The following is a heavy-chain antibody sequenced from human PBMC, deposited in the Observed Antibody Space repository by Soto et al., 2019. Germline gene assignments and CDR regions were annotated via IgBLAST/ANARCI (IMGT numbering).Heavy chain of an antibody. Sequence: ASVKVSCKASGYTFTGYYMHWVRQAPGQGLEWMGWINPNSGGTNYAQKFQGWVTMTRDTSISTAYMELSRLRSDDTAVYYCARAVDTAMVIRFDYWGQGTLVTVSS. D-gene: IGHD5-18*01. CDR1: GYTFTGYY. J-gene: IGHJ4*02. V-gene: IGHV1-2*04. CDR2: INPNSGGT. CDR3: ARAVDTAMVIRFDY.